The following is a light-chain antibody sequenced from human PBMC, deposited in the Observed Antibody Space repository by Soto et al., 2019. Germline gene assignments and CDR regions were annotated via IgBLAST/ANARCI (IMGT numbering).Light chain of an antibody. J-gene: IGKJ1*01. CDR1: QSVRYND. CDR2: AAS. V-gene: IGKV3-20*01. CDR3: QQYDNLPGT. Sequence: EIVLTQSPGTLSLSPGERATLSCRASQSVRYNDLAWYQQKPGQALRLLIYAASSRATGIPDRFSGSGSGTDFTLTISRLEPEDFAVYHCQQYDNLPGTFGQGTKVEIK.